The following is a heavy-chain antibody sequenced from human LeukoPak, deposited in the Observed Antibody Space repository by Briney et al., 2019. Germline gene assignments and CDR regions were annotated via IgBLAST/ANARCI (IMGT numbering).Heavy chain of an antibody. Sequence: SETLSLTCNVSGGSISSYYWSWIRQPPGKGLEWIGYIYYSGNTNYNPSLKSRVTISFDTSKSQFSLKLTSVTAADTAVYYCARDRGIMTTFGGVVAKGAHYWGQGTLVTVSS. V-gene: IGHV4-59*12. J-gene: IGHJ4*02. CDR2: IYYSGNT. CDR3: ARDRGIMTTFGGVVAKGAHY. D-gene: IGHD3-16*02. CDR1: GGSISSYY.